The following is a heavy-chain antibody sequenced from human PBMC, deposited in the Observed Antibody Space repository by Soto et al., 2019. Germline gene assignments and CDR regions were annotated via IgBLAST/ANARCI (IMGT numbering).Heavy chain of an antibody. J-gene: IGHJ4*02. CDR2: IYPGDSDT. CDR1: GYSFRNFW. Sequence: GESLKISCLGSGYSFRNFWIGWVRQMPGRGLEWVGIIYPGDSDTIYTPSFQGRVTISDDSSINTAYLQWTSLEASDTAIYYWARQYGLGIDYWGQGTLVTVSS. V-gene: IGHV5-51*01. D-gene: IGHD3-16*01. CDR3: ARQYGLGIDY.